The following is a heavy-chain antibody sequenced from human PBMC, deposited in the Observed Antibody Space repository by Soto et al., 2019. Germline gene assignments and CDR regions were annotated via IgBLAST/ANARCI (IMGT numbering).Heavy chain of an antibody. CDR1: GFTFTSSA. V-gene: IGHV1-58*01. CDR3: AAAPDSSGWYGVY. CDR2: IVVGSGNT. Sequence: QMQLVQSGPEVKKPGTSVKVSCKASGFTFTSSAVQWVRQARGQRLEWIGWIVVGSGNTNYAQKFQERVTITKDMSTSTAYMELSSLRSEDTAVYYCAAAPDSSGWYGVYWGQGTLVTVSS. D-gene: IGHD6-19*01. J-gene: IGHJ4*02.